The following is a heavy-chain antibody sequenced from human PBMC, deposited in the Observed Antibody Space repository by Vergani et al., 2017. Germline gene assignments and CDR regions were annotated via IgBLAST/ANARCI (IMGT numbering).Heavy chain of an antibody. D-gene: IGHD1-1*01. CDR3: ARWGNEKRLDS. CDR2: IWYDGSNK. CDR1: GFTFSSHG. J-gene: IGHJ5*01. V-gene: IGHV3-33*01. Sequence: QVQLVESEGGVVQPGRSLTLSCVASGFTFSSHGMHLVRQAPGKGLEWVAVIWYDGSNKYYGDSVKGRFTISRDNSKNTLYLQMNSLRVEDTAVYYCARWGNEKRLDSCGQGTLVTVSS.